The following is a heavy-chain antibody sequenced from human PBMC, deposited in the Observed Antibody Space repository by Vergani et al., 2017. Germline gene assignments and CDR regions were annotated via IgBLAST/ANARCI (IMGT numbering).Heavy chain of an antibody. J-gene: IGHJ1*01. CDR1: GFTFSSYA. CDR2: ISGSGGST. Sequence: EVQLLESGGGLVQPGGSLRLSCAASGFTFSSYAMSWVRQAPGKGLEWVSAISGSGGSTYYADAVKGRFTIPRDNTKNTLYLQMNSLRAEDTAVYYCANPSPGITIFGWPLYWGQGTLVTVSS. CDR3: ANPSPGITIFGWPLY. D-gene: IGHD3-3*01. V-gene: IGHV3-23*01.